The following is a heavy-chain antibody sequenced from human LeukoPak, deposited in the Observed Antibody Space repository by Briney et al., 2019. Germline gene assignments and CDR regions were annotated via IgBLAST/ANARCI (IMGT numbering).Heavy chain of an antibody. CDR1: GFTFSSYS. V-gene: IGHV3-21*01. CDR3: AKDALTYCSGGSCRLRAVDY. Sequence: GGSLRLSCAASGFTFSSYSMNWVRQAPGKGLEWVSSISSSSSYIYYADSVKGRFTISRDNSKNTLYLQMNSLRAEDTAVYYCAKDALTYCSGGSCRLRAVDYWGQGTLVTVSS. J-gene: IGHJ4*02. D-gene: IGHD2-15*01. CDR2: ISSSSSYI.